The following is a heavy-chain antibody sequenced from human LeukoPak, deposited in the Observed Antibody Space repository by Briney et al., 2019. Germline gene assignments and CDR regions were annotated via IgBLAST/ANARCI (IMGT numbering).Heavy chain of an antibody. CDR3: AREKLNTRGYVDY. CDR2: IKQDGTDK. Sequence: GGSLRLSCAGSGFTFSTYWMSWVRQAPGKGLDWVANIKQDGTDKYYVDSVKGRFTISRDNAKNLLYLQMNSQRAEDTAVYYCAREKLNTRGYVDYWGQGTLVTVSS. V-gene: IGHV3-7*01. D-gene: IGHD3-22*01. CDR1: GFTFSTYW. J-gene: IGHJ4*02.